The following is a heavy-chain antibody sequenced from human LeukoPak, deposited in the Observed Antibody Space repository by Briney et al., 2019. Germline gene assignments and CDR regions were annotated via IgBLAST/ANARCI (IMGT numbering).Heavy chain of an antibody. D-gene: IGHD3-10*01. Sequence: ASVKVSCKASGYTFTNYFIHWVRQAPGQRLEWLGWINAGNGYTTYSQKFKGRVTITRDTSASTAYMELSSLRSEDTAVYYCARPFGGDAFDIWGQGTMVTVSS. CDR3: ARPFGGDAFDI. CDR1: GYTFTNYF. J-gene: IGHJ3*02. CDR2: INAGNGYT. V-gene: IGHV1-3*01.